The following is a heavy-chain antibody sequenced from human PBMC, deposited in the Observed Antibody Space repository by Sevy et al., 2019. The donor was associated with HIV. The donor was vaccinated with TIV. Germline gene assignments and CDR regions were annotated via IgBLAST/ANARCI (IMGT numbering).Heavy chain of an antibody. D-gene: IGHD3-9*01. Sequence: GGSLRLSCAVSGIIFTTSGMHWVRQAPGKGLECVAVISYVGRNKFYEDSVKGRFTISRDNSKNIFFLQMNSLRAEDTAVYYCAKDFTGYNGMDVWGLGTMVTVSS. CDR1: GIIFTTSG. CDR3: AKDFTGYNGMDV. V-gene: IGHV3-30*18. CDR2: ISYVGRNK. J-gene: IGHJ6*02.